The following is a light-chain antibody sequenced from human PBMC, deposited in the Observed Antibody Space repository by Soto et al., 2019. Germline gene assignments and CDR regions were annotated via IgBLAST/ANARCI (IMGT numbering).Light chain of an antibody. J-gene: IGLJ1*01. CDR1: SSDVGGYNS. V-gene: IGLV2-8*01. CDR2: EVS. Sequence: QSVLTQPPSASGSPGQSVTISCTGTSSDVGGYNSVSWYQHHPGKAPKLMIYEVSKRPSGVPDRFSSSKSANTASLTVSGLQAEDEADYYCSSYAGSSIYVFGTGTKVTVL. CDR3: SSYAGSSIYV.